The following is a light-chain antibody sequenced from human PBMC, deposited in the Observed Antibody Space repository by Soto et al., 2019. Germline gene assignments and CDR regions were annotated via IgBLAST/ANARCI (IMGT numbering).Light chain of an antibody. V-gene: IGLV2-23*02. CDR3: CSYAGSSTYV. J-gene: IGLJ1*01. Sequence: QSVLTQRASVSGSPGQSSTISCTGTSSDVGSYNLVSWYQQHPGKAPKLMIYEVSKRPSGVSNRFSGSKSGNTASLTISGLQAEDEADYYCCSYAGSSTYVFGTGTKVTVL. CDR2: EVS. CDR1: SSDVGSYNL.